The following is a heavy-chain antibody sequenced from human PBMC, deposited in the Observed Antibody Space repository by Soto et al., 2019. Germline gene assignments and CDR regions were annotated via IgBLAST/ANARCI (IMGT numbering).Heavy chain of an antibody. V-gene: IGHV3-33*01. J-gene: IGHJ1*01. CDR1: GFTFSSYG. CDR3: ARDLGGGSGWSGAEYFQH. Sequence: PGGSLRLSCAASGFTFSSYGMHWVRQAPGKGLEWVAVIWYDGSNKYYADSVKGRFTISRDNSKNKLYLQMNSLRAEDTAVYYCARDLGGGSGWSGAEYFQHWGQGTLVTVSS. CDR2: IWYDGSNK. D-gene: IGHD6-19*01.